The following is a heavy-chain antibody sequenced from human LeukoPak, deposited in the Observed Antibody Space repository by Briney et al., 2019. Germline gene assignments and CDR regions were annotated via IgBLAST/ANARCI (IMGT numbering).Heavy chain of an antibody. CDR3: ARDRDSSGYFRP. J-gene: IGHJ5*02. Sequence: ASVKVSCKASEYTFTGYYMHWVRQAPGQGLEWMGWINPNSGGTNYAQKFQGRVTMTRDTSISTAYMELSRLRSDDTAVYYCARDRDSSGYFRPWGQGTLVTVSS. CDR1: EYTFTGYY. D-gene: IGHD3-22*01. CDR2: INPNSGGT. V-gene: IGHV1-2*02.